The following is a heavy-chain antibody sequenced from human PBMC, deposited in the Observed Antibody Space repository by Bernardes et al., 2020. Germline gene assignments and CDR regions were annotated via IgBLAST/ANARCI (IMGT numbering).Heavy chain of an antibody. CDR3: VRVSGRGNSPYYFDY. J-gene: IGHJ4*02. V-gene: IGHV3-74*01. CDR2: LKKDANST. Sequence: VGVARLKKDANSTTYADSVKGRFTISRDNAKNTLYLQMNSLRAEDTAVYYCVRVSGRGNSPYYFDYWGQG. D-gene: IGHD6-19*01.